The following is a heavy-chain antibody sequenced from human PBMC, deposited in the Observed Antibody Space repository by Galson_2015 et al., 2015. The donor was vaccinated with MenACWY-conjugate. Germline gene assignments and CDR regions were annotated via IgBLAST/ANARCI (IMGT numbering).Heavy chain of an antibody. CDR1: GFSLSTSGVG. V-gene: IGHV2-5*02. CDR3: AHRKLGMASFDS. CDR2: IYWDDDK. J-gene: IGHJ4*02. Sequence: PALVKPTQTLTLTCTFSGFSLSTSGVGVGWIRQPPGKALEWLILIYWDDDKRYSPSLKSRLTITKDTSKNQVVLTMTNMVPVDTATYYCAHRKLGMASFDSWGPGTLVTVSS. D-gene: IGHD5-24*01.